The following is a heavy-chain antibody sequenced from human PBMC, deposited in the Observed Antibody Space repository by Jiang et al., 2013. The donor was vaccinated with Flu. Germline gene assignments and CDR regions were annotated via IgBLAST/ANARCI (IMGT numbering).Heavy chain of an antibody. CDR3: ARVTRYGDYGYDAFDI. D-gene: IGHD4-17*01. Sequence: SRVTISVDTSKNQFSLKLSSVTAADTAVYYCARVTRYGDYGYDAFDIWGQGTMVTVSS. J-gene: IGHJ3*02. V-gene: IGHV4-59*01.